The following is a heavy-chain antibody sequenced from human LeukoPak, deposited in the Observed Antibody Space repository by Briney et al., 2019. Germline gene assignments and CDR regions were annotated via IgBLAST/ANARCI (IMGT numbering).Heavy chain of an antibody. J-gene: IGHJ4*02. Sequence: PSETLSLTCTVSGGSISNKYWSWIRQPPGKGLEWIGYIYYSGSTNYNPSLKSRATISVDTSKNQFSLKLSSVTAADTAVYYCARASGDYVWGSYRYLFDYWGQGTLVTVSS. CDR2: IYYSGST. V-gene: IGHV4-59*01. CDR1: GGSISNKY. D-gene: IGHD3-16*02. CDR3: ARASGDYVWGSYRYLFDY.